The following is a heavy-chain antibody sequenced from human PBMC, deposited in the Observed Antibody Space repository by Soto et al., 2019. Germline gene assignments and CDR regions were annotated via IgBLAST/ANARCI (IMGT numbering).Heavy chain of an antibody. J-gene: IGHJ5*02. CDR1: GFTFRSFT. CDR2: ISSNSAYI. CDR3: TRDASRDSSARGWFDP. V-gene: IGHV3-21*01. Sequence: GRSLRLSCAASGFTFRSFTMNWVRQAQGKGLEWVSTISSNSAYIYYTDALRGRFTISRDNAKNSLHLQMNSLRAEDTAVYYCTRDASRDSSARGWFDPWGPGTLVTVSS. D-gene: IGHD6-13*01.